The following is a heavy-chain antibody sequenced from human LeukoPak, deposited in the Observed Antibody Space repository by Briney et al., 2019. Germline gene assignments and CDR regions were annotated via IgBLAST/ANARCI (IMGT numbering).Heavy chain of an antibody. Sequence: PGGSLRLSCAASGFTFSSYGMHWVRQAPGKGLEWVAVISYDGSNKYYADSVKGRFTISRDNSKNTLYLQMNSLRAEDTAVYYCAKSSSWPYYFDYWGQGTLVTVSS. CDR1: GFTFSSYG. CDR2: ISYDGSNK. V-gene: IGHV3-30*18. CDR3: AKSSSWPYYFDY. D-gene: IGHD6-13*01. J-gene: IGHJ4*02.